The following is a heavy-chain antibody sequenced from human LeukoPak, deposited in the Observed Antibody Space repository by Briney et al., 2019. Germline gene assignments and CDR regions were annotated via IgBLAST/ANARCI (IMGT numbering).Heavy chain of an antibody. CDR2: INHSGST. J-gene: IGHJ4*02. CDR3: ARGRDYYGSGDY. V-gene: IGHV4-34*01. D-gene: IGHD3-10*01. Sequence: SETLSLTCAVYGGSFSGYYWSWIRQPPGKGLEWIGEINHSGSTNYNPSLKSRVTISVDTSKNQFPLKLSSVTAADTAVYYCARGRDYYGSGDYWGQGTLVTVSS. CDR1: GGSFSGYY.